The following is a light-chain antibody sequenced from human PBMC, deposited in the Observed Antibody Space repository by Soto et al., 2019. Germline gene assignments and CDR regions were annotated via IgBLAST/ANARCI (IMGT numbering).Light chain of an antibody. J-gene: IGLJ1*01. V-gene: IGLV2-14*01. Sequence: ALTQPASVSGSPGQSITISCTGTSSDVGGYDYVSWYQQHPGKAPTLLIYDVINRPSGVSFRFSGSKSGNTASLTISGLQAEDEAEYYCSSYTRSSISVFGTGTKGTVL. CDR2: DVI. CDR3: SSYTRSSISV. CDR1: SSDVGGYDY.